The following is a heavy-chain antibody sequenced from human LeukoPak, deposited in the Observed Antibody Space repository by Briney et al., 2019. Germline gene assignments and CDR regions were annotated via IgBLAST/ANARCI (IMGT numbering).Heavy chain of an antibody. D-gene: IGHD3-22*01. CDR2: IYPSGNT. V-gene: IGHV4-4*07. J-gene: IGHJ4*02. Sequence: SETLSLTCSVSGGSFSNNFWSWVRQPAGKGLEWIGRIYPSGNTNYNPSLKSRVTISVDTSKNQFSLKLSSVTAADTAVYYCARGTTYNQYYYDSSGYYSFDYWGQGPLVTVSS. CDR1: GGSFSNNF. CDR3: ARGTTYNQYYYDSSGYYSFDY.